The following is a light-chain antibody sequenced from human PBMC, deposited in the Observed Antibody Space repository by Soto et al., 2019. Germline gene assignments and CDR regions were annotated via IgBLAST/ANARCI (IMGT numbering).Light chain of an antibody. CDR1: QSVSSY. CDR3: QKRSTWPLT. J-gene: IGKJ1*01. CDR2: DTS. V-gene: IGKV3-11*01. Sequence: EMVLTQSPATLSLSPGERATLSCRASQSVSSYYAWYQQKPRQPPRLLIYDTSNRATGIRARFSGTGSGTDFTLTISSLEPEDFAVYYCQKRSTWPLTFGQGTQV.